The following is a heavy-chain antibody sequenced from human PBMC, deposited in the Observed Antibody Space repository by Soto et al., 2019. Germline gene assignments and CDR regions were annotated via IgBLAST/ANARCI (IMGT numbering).Heavy chain of an antibody. Sequence: PGGSLRLSCAASGFTFSSYSMNWVRQAPGKGLEWVSYISSSSSTIYYADSVKGRFTISRDNAKNSLYLQMNSLRAEDTAVYYCARVYSGYSWNAFDIWGQGTMVTVSS. CDR2: ISSSSSTI. CDR1: GFTFSSYS. J-gene: IGHJ3*02. CDR3: ARVYSGYSWNAFDI. V-gene: IGHV3-48*01. D-gene: IGHD5-12*01.